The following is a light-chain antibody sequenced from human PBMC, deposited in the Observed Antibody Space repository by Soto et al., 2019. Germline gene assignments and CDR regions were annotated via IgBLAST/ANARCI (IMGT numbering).Light chain of an antibody. Sequence: QSALTQPASVSGSPGQSITISCTGTSSDVGSYNLVSWYQQHPGKAPKLMIYEGSKRPSGVSNRFSGSKTGNTASLTSSGLQAEDEADYYGCSYAGSWVFGGGTQLTVL. J-gene: IGLJ3*02. CDR3: CSYAGSWV. CDR1: SSDVGSYNL. V-gene: IGLV2-23*01. CDR2: EGS.